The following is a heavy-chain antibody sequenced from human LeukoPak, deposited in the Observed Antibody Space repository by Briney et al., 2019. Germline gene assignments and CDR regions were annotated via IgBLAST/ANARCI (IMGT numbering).Heavy chain of an antibody. CDR1: GITLSNYG. D-gene: IGHD3-22*01. CDR3: AKRGVVIRVILVGFHKEAYYFDS. CDR2: ISDRGGRT. Sequence: GGSLRLSCAVSGITLSNYGMSWARQAPGKGLEWVAGISDRGGRTNYADSVKGRFTISRDNPRNTLYLQMNSLSAEDTAVYFCAKRGVVIRVILVGFHKEAYYFDSWGQGALVTVSS. V-gene: IGHV3-23*01. J-gene: IGHJ4*02.